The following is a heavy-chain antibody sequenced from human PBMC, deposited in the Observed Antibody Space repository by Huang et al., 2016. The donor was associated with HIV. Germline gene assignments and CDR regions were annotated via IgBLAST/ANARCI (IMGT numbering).Heavy chain of an antibody. CDR3: ARGAGGGAYYFDY. CDR1: GFSFSRYA. D-gene: IGHD2-21*01. CDR2: ISYDGNNR. J-gene: IGHJ4*02. Sequence: QVQLVESGGGVVQPGRSLRLSCAASGFSFSRYAMHWVAVISYDGNNRYYADSVKGRFTISRDNSKNTLYLQMNSLRAEDTTMYYCARGAGGGAYYFDYWGQGTLVTVSS. V-gene: IGHV3-30-3*01.